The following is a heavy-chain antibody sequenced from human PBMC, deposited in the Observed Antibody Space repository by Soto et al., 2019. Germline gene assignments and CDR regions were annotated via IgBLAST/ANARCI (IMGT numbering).Heavy chain of an antibody. CDR3: ATVCGYNWLDS. Sequence: VQLVQSGGGLVQPGGSLRLSCAASGLTFSTYWMHWVRQAPGKGLVWVSRINTDGSSTNYADSVKGRFTISRDNAKNTLYLQMNSLTAEDTAVYYCATVCGYNWLDSWGHGTLVTVPS. V-gene: IGHV3-74*01. CDR2: INTDGSST. CDR1: GLTFSTYW. J-gene: IGHJ5*01. D-gene: IGHD2-8*02.